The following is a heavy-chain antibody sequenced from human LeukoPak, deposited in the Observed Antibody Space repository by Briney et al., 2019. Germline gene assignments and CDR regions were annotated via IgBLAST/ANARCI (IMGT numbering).Heavy chain of an antibody. CDR3: ARDPDRSGWSTFEY. Sequence: GGSLRLSCAASGFTLRSYWMHWVRQAPGKGLVWVSRISSDGITTTYADSVKGRFTISRDNAKNRLYLQMNSLRAEDTAVYFCARDPDRSGWSTFEYWGQGTLVTVSS. D-gene: IGHD6-19*01. CDR1: GFTLRSYW. CDR2: ISSDGITT. J-gene: IGHJ4*02. V-gene: IGHV3-74*01.